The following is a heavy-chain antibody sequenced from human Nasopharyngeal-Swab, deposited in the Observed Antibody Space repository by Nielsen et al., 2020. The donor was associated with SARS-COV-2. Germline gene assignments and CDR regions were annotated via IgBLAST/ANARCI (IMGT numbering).Heavy chain of an antibody. J-gene: IGHJ4*02. Sequence: GESLKISCKGSGYSFSSYWIGWVRQMPGKGLEWMGIMYPRDTDTRYSPSFQGQVTISADKSITTAYLQWSSLKASDTAMYYCATAYNGNYYWDYWGQGTLVTVSS. D-gene: IGHD1-7*01. CDR1: GYSFSSYW. CDR3: ATAYNGNYYWDY. V-gene: IGHV5-51*01. CDR2: MYPRDTDT.